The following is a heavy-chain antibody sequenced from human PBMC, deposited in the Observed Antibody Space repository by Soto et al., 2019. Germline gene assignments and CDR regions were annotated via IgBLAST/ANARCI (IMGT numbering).Heavy chain of an antibody. V-gene: IGHV3-23*01. Sequence: EVQLLESGGGLVQPGGSLRLSCAASGFTFSSYAMSWVRQAPGKGLEWVSAISGSGGSTYYADSVKGRFTISRDNSKNTLFLQMNSLRAEETTVYYCAKDIYSGSPTNAFDIWGQGTMVTVSS. CDR1: GFTFSSYA. CDR3: AKDIYSGSPTNAFDI. CDR2: ISGSGGST. D-gene: IGHD1-1*01. J-gene: IGHJ3*02.